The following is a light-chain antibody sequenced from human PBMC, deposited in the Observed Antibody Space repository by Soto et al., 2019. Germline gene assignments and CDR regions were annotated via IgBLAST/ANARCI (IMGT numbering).Light chain of an antibody. CDR2: GAS. CDR1: QSVSSTY. CDR3: QQYGSTRT. V-gene: IGKV3-20*01. Sequence: EIVLTQSPGSLSLSPGERATLSCRASQSVSSTYLAWYQQKPGQAPRLLIYGASSRATGIPDRFSGSGSGTDFTLTISRLEPDDFALYYCQQYGSTRTFGQGTKLEIK. J-gene: IGKJ2*01.